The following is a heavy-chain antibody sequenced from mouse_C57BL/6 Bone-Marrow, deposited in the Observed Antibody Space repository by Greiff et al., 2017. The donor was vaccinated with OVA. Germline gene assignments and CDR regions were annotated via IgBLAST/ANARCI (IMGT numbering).Heavy chain of an antibody. CDR1: GYTFTSYG. CDR2: IYPRSGNT. J-gene: IGHJ4*01. Sequence: QVQLQQSGAELARPGASVKLSCKASGYTFTSYGISWVKQRTGQGLEWIGEIYPRSGNTSYNEKFKGKATLTADKSSSTAYMELSSLTSEDSAVYFCARRSLLYYDYDGYYAMDYWGQGTSGTVSS. CDR3: ARRSLLYYDYDGYYAMDY. V-gene: IGHV1-81*01. D-gene: IGHD2-4*01.